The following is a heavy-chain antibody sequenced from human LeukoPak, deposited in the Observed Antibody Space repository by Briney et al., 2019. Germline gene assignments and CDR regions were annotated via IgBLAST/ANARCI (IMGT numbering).Heavy chain of an antibody. D-gene: IGHD4-23*01. J-gene: IGHJ4*02. Sequence: PSETLSLTCAVSGYSISSGFFWGWLRQPPGTGLEWIGTVYHSWTSYYNPSLKRRVIISTDTPRNHYSLKLTSVTAADAAVYYCARHRGYGGNLYDFDSWGRGALVTVSS. CDR3: ARHRGYGGNLYDFDS. CDR1: GYSISSGFF. CDR2: VYHSWTS. V-gene: IGHV4-38-2*01.